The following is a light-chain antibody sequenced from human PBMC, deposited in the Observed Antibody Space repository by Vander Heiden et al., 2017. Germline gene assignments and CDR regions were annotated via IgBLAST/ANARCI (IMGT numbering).Light chain of an antibody. CDR3: QQYYSTPLT. CDR2: WAS. CDR1: QSVLYSSNNKNY. V-gene: IGKV4-1*01. Sequence: DLVMPQSPDYLAVSLGERATINCKSSQSVLYSSNNKNYLAWYQQKPGQPPKLLIYWASTRESGVPDRFSGSGSGTDFTLTISSLQAEDVAVYYCQQYYSTPLTFGPGTKVDIK. J-gene: IGKJ3*01.